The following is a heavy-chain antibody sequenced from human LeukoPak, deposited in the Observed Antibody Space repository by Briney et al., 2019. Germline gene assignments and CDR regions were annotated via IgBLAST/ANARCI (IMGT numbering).Heavy chain of an antibody. CDR1: GGTFSSYA. CDR3: AAESGSYAYYYYMDV. J-gene: IGHJ6*03. D-gene: IGHD1-26*01. CDR2: IIPIFGTA. V-gene: IGHV1-69*05. Sequence: SVKVSCKASGGTFSSYAISWVRQAPGQGLEWMGGIIPIFGTANYAQKFQGRVTITTDESTSTAYMELSSLRSEDTAVYYCAAESGSYAYYYYMDVWGKGTTVTISS.